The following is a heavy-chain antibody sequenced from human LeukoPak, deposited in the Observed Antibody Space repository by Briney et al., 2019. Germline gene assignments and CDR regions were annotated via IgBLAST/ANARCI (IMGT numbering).Heavy chain of an antibody. Sequence: GGSLRLSCAASGFTFSSYAMSWVRQAPGKGLEWVSAISGSGDSTYHGDSVKGRFTISRDNSKNTLYLQMNSLRAEDTAVYYCAKTRPLDSSSWSHGDYWGQGTLVTVSS. CDR3: AKTRPLDSSSWSHGDY. V-gene: IGHV3-23*01. CDR1: GFTFSSYA. D-gene: IGHD6-13*01. J-gene: IGHJ4*02. CDR2: ISGSGDST.